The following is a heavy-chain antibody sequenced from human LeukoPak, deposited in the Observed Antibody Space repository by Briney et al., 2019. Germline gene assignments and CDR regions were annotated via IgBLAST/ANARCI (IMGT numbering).Heavy chain of an antibody. Sequence: ETLSLTCTVSGGSINSYYWSWIRQPAGKGLEWIGRIYSSGSTNYNPSLKSRVSMSVDTSKNQFSLKLTSVTTADTAVYYCARGGKATVVTMWGQGILVTVSS. CDR1: GGSINSYY. J-gene: IGHJ4*02. D-gene: IGHD4-23*01. V-gene: IGHV4-4*07. CDR3: ARGGKATVVTM. CDR2: IYSSGST.